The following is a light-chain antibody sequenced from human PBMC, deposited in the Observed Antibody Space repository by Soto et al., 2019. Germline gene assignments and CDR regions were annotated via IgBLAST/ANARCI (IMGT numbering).Light chain of an antibody. V-gene: IGKV3-15*01. CDR1: QSVSSN. CDR3: QQYNNLASGH. J-gene: IGKJ3*01. CDR2: GAS. Sequence: EIVMTQSPATLSVSPGERATLSCRASQSVSSNLAWYQQKPGQAPRLLIYGASTRATGIPARFSGSGSGTEFTLTISSLQSEDFAVYYCQQYNNLASGHFGPGTKVDIK.